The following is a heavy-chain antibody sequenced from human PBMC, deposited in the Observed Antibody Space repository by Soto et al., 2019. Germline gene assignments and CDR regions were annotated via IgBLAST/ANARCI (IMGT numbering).Heavy chain of an antibody. CDR1: GFTFSSYS. J-gene: IGHJ6*02. CDR2: ISSSSYI. D-gene: IGHD3-22*01. Sequence: GGSLRLSCAASGFTFSSYSMNWVRQAPGKGLEWVSSISSSSYIYYADSVKGRFTISRDNAKNSLYLQMNSLRAEDTAVYYCASIYDSSGYYYFYYYGMDVWGQGTTVTVSS. CDR3: ASIYDSSGYYYFYYYGMDV. V-gene: IGHV3-21*01.